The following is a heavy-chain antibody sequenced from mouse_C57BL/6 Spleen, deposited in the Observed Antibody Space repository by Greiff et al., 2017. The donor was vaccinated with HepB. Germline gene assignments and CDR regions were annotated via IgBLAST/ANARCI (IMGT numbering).Heavy chain of an antibody. J-gene: IGHJ1*03. CDR2: INPNYGTT. CDR3: ALYYYSSSGLDV. D-gene: IGHD1-1*01. V-gene: IGHV1-39*01. Sequence: EVKLQESGPELVKPGASVKISCKASGYSFTDYNMNWVKQSNGKSLEWIGVINPNYGTTSYNQKFKGKATLTVDQSSSTAYMQLNSLTSEDSAVYSCALYYYSSSGLDVWGTGTTVTVSS. CDR1: GYSFTDYN.